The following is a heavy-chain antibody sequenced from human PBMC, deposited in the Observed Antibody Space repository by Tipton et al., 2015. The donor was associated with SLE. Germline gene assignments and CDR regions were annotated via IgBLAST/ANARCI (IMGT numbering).Heavy chain of an antibody. V-gene: IGHV3-23*01. CDR2: ISGSGGHT. Sequence: SLRLSCAPSGFTSNKYAMSWVRQAPGKGLEWISAISGSGGHTFYADSVKGRFTISRDSSKNTLYLQMTSLRVEDTAIYYCANDVGVAIGAGFDYWGQGTLVTVSS. CDR3: ANDVGVAIGAGFDY. J-gene: IGHJ4*02. CDR1: GFTSNKYA. D-gene: IGHD2-21*01.